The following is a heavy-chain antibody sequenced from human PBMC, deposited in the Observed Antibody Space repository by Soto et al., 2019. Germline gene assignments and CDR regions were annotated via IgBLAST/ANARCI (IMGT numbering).Heavy chain of an antibody. CDR2: INPSGGST. CDR1: GYTFTTYY. J-gene: IGHJ4*02. Sequence: GASVQVSCKASGYTFTTYYMYWVRQAPGQGLEWMGIINPSGGSTSFAQKFQGRVTMTRDTSTSTVYLELISLTSEDTAVYYCARDVGMASRPYLDDWGQGTLVTVSS. V-gene: IGHV1-46*01. CDR3: ARDVGMASRPYLDD. D-gene: IGHD6-6*01.